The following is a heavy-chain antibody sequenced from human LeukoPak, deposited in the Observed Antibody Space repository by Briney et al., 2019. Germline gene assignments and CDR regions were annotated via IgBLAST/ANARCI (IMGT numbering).Heavy chain of an antibody. Sequence: SVKVSCKASGGTFSSYAISWVRQAPGQGLEWMGGIIPIFGTANYAQKFQGRVTITADESTSTAYMELSSLRSDDTAVYYCARDNVVVVPAVAPQYWGQGTLVTVSS. D-gene: IGHD2-2*01. CDR1: GGTFSSYA. CDR3: ARDNVVVVPAVAPQY. J-gene: IGHJ4*02. CDR2: IIPIFGTA. V-gene: IGHV1-69*13.